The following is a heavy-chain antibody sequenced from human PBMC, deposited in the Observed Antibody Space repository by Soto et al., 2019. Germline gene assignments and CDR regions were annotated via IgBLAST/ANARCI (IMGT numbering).Heavy chain of an antibody. V-gene: IGHV1-69*13. J-gene: IGHJ6*02. D-gene: IGHD1-26*01. CDR3: ARGAVGATYYYYGVDV. Sequence: ASVKVSCKASGGTFSSYAISWVRQAPGQGLEWMGGIIPIFGTANYAQKFQGRVTITADESTSTAYMELSSLRSEDTAVYYCARGAVGATYYYYGVDVWGQGTTVTVSS. CDR1: GGTFSSYA. CDR2: IIPIFGTA.